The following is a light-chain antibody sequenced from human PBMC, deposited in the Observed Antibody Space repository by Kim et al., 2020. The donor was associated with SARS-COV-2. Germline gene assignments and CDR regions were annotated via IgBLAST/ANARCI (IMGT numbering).Light chain of an antibody. V-gene: IGKV3-20*01. J-gene: IGKJ1*01. CDR3: QQYGSSPCT. CDR1: QSVSSSY. Sequence: EIVLTQSPGTLSLSPGERATLSCRARQSVSSSYLAWYQQKPGQAPRLLIYGASSRATGIPDRFSGSGSGTDFTLTISRLEPEDFAVYYCQQYGSSPCTFGQGTKVDIK. CDR2: GAS.